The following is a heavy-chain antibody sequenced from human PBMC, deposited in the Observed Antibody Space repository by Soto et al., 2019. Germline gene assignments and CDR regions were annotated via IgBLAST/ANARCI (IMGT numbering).Heavy chain of an antibody. Sequence: GGSLRLSCAASGFTFSSYGMHWVRQAPGKGLEWVSGISWDSGTIGYADSVKGRFIISRDDAKNSLYLQMNSLRGEDTALYYCVQGRYPTMATPLDHWGQGTLVTVSS. V-gene: IGHV3-9*01. CDR3: VQGRYPTMATPLDH. CDR1: GFTFSSYG. D-gene: IGHD5-12*01. CDR2: ISWDSGTI. J-gene: IGHJ5*02.